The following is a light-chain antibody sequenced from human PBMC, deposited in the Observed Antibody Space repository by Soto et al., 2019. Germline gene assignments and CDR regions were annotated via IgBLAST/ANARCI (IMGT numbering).Light chain of an antibody. V-gene: IGLV2-14*03. CDR3: GSYRRDNTFV. CDR2: DVI. J-gene: IGLJ1*01. Sequence: QSALTQPASVSGSPGQSIPISCAGTSSNIGYYNSVSWYQQHTGKAPKLMIFDVIDRPSGLSNHFSASLSGNTASLTISGLQAEDEADYFCGSYRRDNTFVFGGGTKVTVL. CDR1: SSNIGYYNS.